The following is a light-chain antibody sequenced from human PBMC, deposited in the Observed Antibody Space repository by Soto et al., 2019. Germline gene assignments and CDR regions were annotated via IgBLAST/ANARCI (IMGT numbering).Light chain of an antibody. CDR1: QSVSSSY. CDR2: GAS. J-gene: IGKJ2*01. V-gene: IGKV3-20*01. Sequence: EIVLTQSPGTLSLSPGERATLSCRASQSVSSSYLAWYQQKPGQAPRLLIYGASSRATGIPDRFSGSGSGTDFTLNISRLEPEDFAVYYCQQYGSLPRTFGQGTQREIK. CDR3: QQYGSLPRT.